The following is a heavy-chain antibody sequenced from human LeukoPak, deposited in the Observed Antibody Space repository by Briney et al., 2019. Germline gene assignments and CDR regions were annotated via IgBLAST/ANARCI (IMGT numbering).Heavy chain of an antibody. CDR3: ARGKYDSSGYPLLGFDY. Sequence: PGRSLRLSCAASGFTFSSYAMHWVRQAPGKGLEWVAFIRYDGNNKYYADSVKGRFTISRDNSKNTLYLQMNSLRAEDTAVYYCARGKYDSSGYPLLGFDYWGQGTLVTVSS. CDR1: GFTFSSYA. J-gene: IGHJ4*02. V-gene: IGHV3-30*04. CDR2: IRYDGNNK. D-gene: IGHD3-22*01.